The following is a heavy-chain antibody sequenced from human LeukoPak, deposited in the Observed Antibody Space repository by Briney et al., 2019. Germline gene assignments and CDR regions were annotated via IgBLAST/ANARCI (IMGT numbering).Heavy chain of an antibody. CDR1: GFTFSNYA. V-gene: IGHV3-30-3*01. J-gene: IGHJ4*02. Sequence: PGGSLRLSCVASGFTFSNYAMSWVRQAPGKGLEWVAVISYDGSNKYYADSVKGRFTISRDNSKNTLYLQMNSLRAEDTAVYYCARVRPMVRGRYYFDYWGQGTLVTVSS. CDR3: ARVRPMVRGRYYFDY. D-gene: IGHD3-10*01. CDR2: ISYDGSNK.